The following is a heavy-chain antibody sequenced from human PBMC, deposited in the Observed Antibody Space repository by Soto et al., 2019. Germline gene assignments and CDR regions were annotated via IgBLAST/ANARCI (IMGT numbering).Heavy chain of an antibody. CDR2: IKSNTDGGTT. V-gene: IGHV3-15*01. D-gene: IGHD3-3*01. CDR1: GFTFSNAW. Sequence: EVQLVESGGGLVKPGGSLRLSCAASGFTFSNAWMSWVRQAPGKGLEWVGRIKSNTDGGTTDYSAPVKGRFTISRDDSKNTLYLQMNSLKTEDTALYYCTAPGLWSASYRDFYYVMDVWGQGTTVTVSS. J-gene: IGHJ6*02. CDR3: TAPGLWSASYRDFYYVMDV.